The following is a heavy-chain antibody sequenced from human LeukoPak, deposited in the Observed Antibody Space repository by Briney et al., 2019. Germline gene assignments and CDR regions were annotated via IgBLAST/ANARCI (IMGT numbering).Heavy chain of an antibody. J-gene: IGHJ4*02. V-gene: IGHV1-69*06. CDR3: ARDTKESDYGSGSYSDY. CDR1: GGTFSSYA. D-gene: IGHD3-10*01. CDR2: IIPIFGTA. Sequence: SVKVSCKASGGTFSSYAIGWVRQAPGQGLEWMGRIIPIFGTANYAQKFQGRVTITADKSTSTAYMELSSLRSEDTAVYYCARDTKESDYGSGSYSDYWGQGTLVTVSS.